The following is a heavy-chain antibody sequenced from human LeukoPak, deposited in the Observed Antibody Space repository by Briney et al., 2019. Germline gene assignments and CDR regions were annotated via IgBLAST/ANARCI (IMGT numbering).Heavy chain of an antibody. Sequence: PSETLSLTCTVSGGSISSFYWSWIRQPPGKGLEWIGYISYSGSTNYNPSLKSRVTISVDTSKNQFSLKLSSVTAADTAVYYCARQSGGWPSFDYWGQGTLVTVSS. D-gene: IGHD2-15*01. CDR3: ARQSGGWPSFDY. J-gene: IGHJ4*02. CDR2: ISYSGST. CDR1: GGSISSFY. V-gene: IGHV4-59*08.